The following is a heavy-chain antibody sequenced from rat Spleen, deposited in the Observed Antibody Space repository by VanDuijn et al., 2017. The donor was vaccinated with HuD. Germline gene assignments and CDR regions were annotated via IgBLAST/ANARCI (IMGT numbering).Heavy chain of an antibody. J-gene: IGHJ2*01. CDR2: ITNTGGST. CDR3: TRNWDY. D-gene: IGHD3-6*01. V-gene: IGHV5-31*01. Sequence: EVQLVESDGGLVQPGRSLKLSCAASGFTFNNYWMTWLRQATGKGLEWVASITNTGGSTHYPDSVKGRFTISRDNAKNTLYLQMNSLRSEDTATYYCTRNWDYWGQGVMVTVSS. CDR1: GFTFNNYW.